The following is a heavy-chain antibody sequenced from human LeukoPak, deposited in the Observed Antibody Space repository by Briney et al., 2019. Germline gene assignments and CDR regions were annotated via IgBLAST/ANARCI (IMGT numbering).Heavy chain of an antibody. Sequence: SETLSLTCTVSGGSISSYYWSWIRQPAGKGLEWIGRIYTSGSTNYNPSLKSRVTMSVDTSKNQFSLKLSSVTAADTAVYYCARDQSHCSSASCYQEDDAFDIWGQGTMVTVSS. CDR2: IYTSGST. V-gene: IGHV4-4*07. CDR3: ARDQSHCSSASCYQEDDAFDI. J-gene: IGHJ3*02. D-gene: IGHD2-2*01. CDR1: GGSISSYY.